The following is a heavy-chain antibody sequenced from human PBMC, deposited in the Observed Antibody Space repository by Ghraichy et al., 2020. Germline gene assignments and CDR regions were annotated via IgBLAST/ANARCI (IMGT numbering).Heavy chain of an antibody. V-gene: IGHV4-34*01. CDR3: AREMATTLVDV. Sequence: SETLSLTCAVYGGSFSGYYWSWIRQPPGKGLEWIGEINHSGSTNYNPSLKSRVTISVDTSKNQFSLKLSSVTAADTAVYYCAREMATTLVDVWGQGTTVTVSS. D-gene: IGHD5-24*01. CDR2: INHSGST. CDR1: GGSFSGYY. J-gene: IGHJ6*02.